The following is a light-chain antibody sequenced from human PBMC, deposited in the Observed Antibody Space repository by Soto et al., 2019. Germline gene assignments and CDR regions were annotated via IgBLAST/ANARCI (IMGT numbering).Light chain of an antibody. CDR2: DAS. Sequence: DIQMTQSPSTLSASVGDRVTITCRASQSIGSWLAWYQQKPGKAPKLLIYDASGLERGVPSRFSGSGSETQFTLTISSLQPEDFATYYCQQHYTYTWTFGQGTKVDIK. J-gene: IGKJ1*01. CDR3: QQHYTYTWT. CDR1: QSIGSW. V-gene: IGKV1-5*01.